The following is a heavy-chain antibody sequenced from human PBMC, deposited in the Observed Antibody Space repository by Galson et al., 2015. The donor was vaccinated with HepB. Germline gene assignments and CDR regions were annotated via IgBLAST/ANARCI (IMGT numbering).Heavy chain of an antibody. D-gene: IGHD2-15*01. CDR2: VDPEDGET. CDR3: VIGGSCYSCAFDI. CDR1: GYTFTDYY. V-gene: IGHV1-69-2*01. Sequence: VKVSCKVSGYTFTDYYMHWVQQAPGKGLEWMGLVDPEDGETIYAEKFQGRVTITADTSTDTAYMELSSLRSEDTAVYYCVIGGSCYSCAFDIWGQGTMVTVSS. J-gene: IGHJ3*02.